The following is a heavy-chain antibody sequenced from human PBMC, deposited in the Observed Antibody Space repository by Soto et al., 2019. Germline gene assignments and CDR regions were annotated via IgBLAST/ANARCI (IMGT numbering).Heavy chain of an antibody. Sequence: GASVKVSCKASGGTFSSYAISWVRQAPGQGLEWMGGIIPIFGTANYAQKFQGRVTITADESTSTAYMELSSLRSEDTAVYYCAGGGNRDTAMVTNYYYYGMDVWGQGTTVTVSS. CDR1: GGTFSSYA. D-gene: IGHD5-18*01. J-gene: IGHJ6*02. CDR3: AGGGNRDTAMVTNYYYYGMDV. CDR2: IIPIFGTA. V-gene: IGHV1-69*13.